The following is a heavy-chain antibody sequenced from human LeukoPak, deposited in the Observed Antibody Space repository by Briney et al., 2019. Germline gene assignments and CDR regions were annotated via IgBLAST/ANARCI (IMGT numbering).Heavy chain of an antibody. J-gene: IGHJ6*03. CDR3: ATDSPPIRVGTSLYYYYYMDV. V-gene: IGHV1-24*01. D-gene: IGHD1-26*01. CDR1: GYTLTELS. Sequence: ASVKVSCKVSGYTLTELSMHWVRQASGKGLEWMGGFDPEDGETIYAQKFQGRVTMTEDTSTDTAYMEMSSLRSEDTAVYYCATDSPPIRVGTSLYYYYYMDVWGKGTTVTVSS. CDR2: FDPEDGET.